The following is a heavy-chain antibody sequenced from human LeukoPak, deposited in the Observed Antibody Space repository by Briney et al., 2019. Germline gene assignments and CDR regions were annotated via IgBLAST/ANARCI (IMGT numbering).Heavy chain of an antibody. Sequence: GGSLSFSCAASGFTSSSYGMHWVRQAPGKGLEWVAVISYDGGNKDHADSVKGRFTISRDNSKKTVYPQMNTLRAEDTSLYYTGKGIIFLGSAYHPLNWFVPWGQGTLVTVSS. CDR3: GKGIIFLGSAYHPLNWFVP. V-gene: IGHV3-30*18. D-gene: IGHD3/OR15-3a*01. CDR1: GFTSSSYG. CDR2: ISYDGGNK. J-gene: IGHJ5*02.